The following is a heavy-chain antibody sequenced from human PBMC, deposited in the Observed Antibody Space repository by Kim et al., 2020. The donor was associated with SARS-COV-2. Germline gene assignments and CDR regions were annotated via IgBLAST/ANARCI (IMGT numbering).Heavy chain of an antibody. D-gene: IGHD6-13*01. V-gene: IGHV4-4*07. Sequence: TLKSRVTMSVDTSKNQFSLKRSSVAAADTAVYYCARDRIAAAGYNWFDPWGQGTLVTVSS. CDR3: ARDRIAAAGYNWFDP. J-gene: IGHJ5*02.